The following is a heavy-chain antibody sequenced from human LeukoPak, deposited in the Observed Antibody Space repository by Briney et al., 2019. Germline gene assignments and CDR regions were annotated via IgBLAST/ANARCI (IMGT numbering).Heavy chain of an antibody. Sequence: SETLSLTCTVSGGSLSGSTYYWGWIRQPPGKGLEWIGYIYYSGSTNYNPSLKSRVTISVDTSKNQFSLKLSSVTAADTAVYYCARGTMTTVTYYFDYWGQGTLVTVSS. CDR3: ARGTMTTVTYYFDY. CDR1: GGSLSGSTYY. V-gene: IGHV4-61*05. J-gene: IGHJ4*02. D-gene: IGHD4-17*01. CDR2: IYYSGST.